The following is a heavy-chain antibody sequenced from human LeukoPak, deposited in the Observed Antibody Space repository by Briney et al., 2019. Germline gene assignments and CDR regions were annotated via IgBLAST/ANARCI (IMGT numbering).Heavy chain of an antibody. CDR1: GFTFSSYA. J-gene: IGHJ6*04. D-gene: IGHD2-2*01. CDR2: ISYDGSNK. CDR3: AREAGGTYCSSTSCAYYYGMDV. Sequence: PGRSLRLSCEASGFTFSSYAMHWVRQAPGKGLEWVAVISYDGSNKYYADSVKGRSTISRDNSKNTLYMQMNSLRAEDTAVYYCAREAGGTYCSSTSCAYYYGMDVWGKGTTVTVSS. V-gene: IGHV3-30*04.